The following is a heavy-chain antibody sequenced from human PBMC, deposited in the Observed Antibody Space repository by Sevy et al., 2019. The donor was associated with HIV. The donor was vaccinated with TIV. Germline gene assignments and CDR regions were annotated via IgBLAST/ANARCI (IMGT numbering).Heavy chain of an antibody. V-gene: IGHV3-11*01. CDR1: GFTFSDYY. CDR3: ARSTAMVTRAFDI. Sequence: GGSLRLSCAASGFTFSDYYMSWIRQAPGKGLEWVSYISSSGSTIYYAHSVKGRFTISRDNAKNSLYLQMNSLRAEDTAVYYCARSTAMVTRAFDIWGQGTMVTVSS. CDR2: ISSSGSTI. J-gene: IGHJ3*02. D-gene: IGHD5-18*01.